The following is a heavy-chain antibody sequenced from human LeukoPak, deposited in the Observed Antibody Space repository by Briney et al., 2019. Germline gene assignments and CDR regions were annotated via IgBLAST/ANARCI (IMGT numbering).Heavy chain of an antibody. CDR2: IYYSGRP. J-gene: IGHJ4*02. CDR3: ARGPRKDIVVVPAALHFDY. V-gene: IGHV4-59*13. Sequence: SETLSLTCTVSGGPISIYYWSWTRQPPGKGREGIGYIYYSGRPSQNPSLKSRVIISVDTSKIQFSLKLSSVTAADTAVYYCARGPRKDIVVVPAALHFDYWGQGTLVTVSS. CDR1: GGPISIYY. D-gene: IGHD2-2*01.